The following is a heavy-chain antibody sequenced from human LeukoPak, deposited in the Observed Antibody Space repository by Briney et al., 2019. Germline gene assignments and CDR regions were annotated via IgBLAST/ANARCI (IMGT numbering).Heavy chain of an antibody. CDR3: AKDSPPGYSSSWYV. CDR1: GFTFSSYV. Sequence: PGGSLRVSCAASGFTFSSYVMHWVRQAPGKGLEWVALISYDENKKYYTESVKGRFTISRDNSKRTLYLHMNSLSAEDSAVYYCAKDSPPGYSSSWYVWGQGTLVTVSS. J-gene: IGHJ4*02. CDR2: ISYDENKK. V-gene: IGHV3-30*18. D-gene: IGHD6-13*01.